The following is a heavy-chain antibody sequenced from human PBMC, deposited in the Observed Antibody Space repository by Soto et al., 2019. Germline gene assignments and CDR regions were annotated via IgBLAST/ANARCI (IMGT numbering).Heavy chain of an antibody. J-gene: IGHJ6*03. CDR3: ARARIEVAAPRGYYYYMDV. V-gene: IGHV3-74*01. CDR2: INSDGSST. Sequence: GGSLRLSCAASGFTFSSYWMHWVRQAPGKGLVWVSRINSDGSSTSYADSVKGRFTISRDNAKNTLYLQMNSLRAEDTAVYYCARARIEVAAPRGYYYYMDVWGKGTTVTVSS. CDR1: GFTFSSYW. D-gene: IGHD2-15*01.